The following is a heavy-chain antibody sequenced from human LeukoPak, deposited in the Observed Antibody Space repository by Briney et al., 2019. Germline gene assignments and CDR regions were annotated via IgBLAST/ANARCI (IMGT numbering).Heavy chain of an antibody. D-gene: IGHD1-1*01. V-gene: IGHV3-74*01. CDR1: GFSFSVFW. J-gene: IGHJ4*02. CDR2: ISPDGSTT. Sequence: GGSLRLSCAASGFSFSVFWMHWVRQAPGTGPVWVSRISPDGSTTSYADSVKGRFTISRDNAKNTLYLQISSLRGEDTAVYYCARDMRGTSDYWGQGTLVTVSS. CDR3: ARDMRGTSDY.